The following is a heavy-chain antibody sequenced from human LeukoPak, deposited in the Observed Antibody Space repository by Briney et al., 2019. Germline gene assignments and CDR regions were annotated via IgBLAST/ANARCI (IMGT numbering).Heavy chain of an antibody. CDR3: ARAPVTSCRGAYCYPFDY. CDR2: ISGSGGST. CDR1: GFTFSSYG. Sequence: GGSLRLSCAASGFTFSSYGMSWVRQAPGKGLEWVSAISGSGGSTYYADSVKGRFTISRDNSKNTLYLQMNSLRAEDTAVYYCARAPVTSCRGAYCYPFDYWGQGTLVTVSS. D-gene: IGHD2-21*01. V-gene: IGHV3-23*01. J-gene: IGHJ4*02.